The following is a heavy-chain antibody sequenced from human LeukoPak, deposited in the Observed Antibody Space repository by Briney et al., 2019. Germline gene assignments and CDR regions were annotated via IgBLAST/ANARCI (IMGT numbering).Heavy chain of an antibody. J-gene: IGHJ3*02. CDR3: AKSSGVTIFGVVDNAFDI. V-gene: IGHV3-23*01. D-gene: IGHD3-3*01. CDR1: GFTFSSYA. Sequence: GGSLRLSCAASGFTFSSYAMSWVRRAPGKGLEWVSAISGSGGSTYYADSVKGRFTISRDNSKNTLYLQMNSLRAEDTAVYYCAKSSGVTIFGVVDNAFDIWGQGTMVTVSS. CDR2: ISGSGGST.